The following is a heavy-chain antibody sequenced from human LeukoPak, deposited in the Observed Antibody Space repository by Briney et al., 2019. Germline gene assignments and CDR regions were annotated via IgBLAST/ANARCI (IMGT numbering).Heavy chain of an antibody. V-gene: IGHV4-38-2*01. CDR3: ASYQNGYGDSSGYYDTPGAFDI. J-gene: IGHJ3*02. D-gene: IGHD3-22*01. CDR1: GYSISSGYY. CDR2: IYHSGST. Sequence: SETLSLTCAVSGYSISSGYYWGWIRQPPGKGLEWIGSIYHSGSTYYNPSLKSRVTISVDTSKNQFSLKLSSVTAADTAVYYCASYQNGYGDSSGYYDTPGAFDIWGQGTMVTVSS.